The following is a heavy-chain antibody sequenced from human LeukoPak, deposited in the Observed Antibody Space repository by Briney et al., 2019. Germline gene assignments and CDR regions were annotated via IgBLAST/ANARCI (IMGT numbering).Heavy chain of an antibody. CDR1: GYVFTNFG. CDR2: ISGYNGNT. Sequence: ASVKLSCTSSGYVFTNFGISWGRLARGQGLEWMGWISGYNGNTTYVQKFLDRVTMTTDKSTSTAYMELRSLISADTAVEYCWRDLTRRRNYDNSGYQIVPAFWGQGTLVTVSS. J-gene: IGHJ4*02. CDR3: WRDLTRRRNYDNSGYQIVPAF. D-gene: IGHD3-22*01. V-gene: IGHV1-18*01.